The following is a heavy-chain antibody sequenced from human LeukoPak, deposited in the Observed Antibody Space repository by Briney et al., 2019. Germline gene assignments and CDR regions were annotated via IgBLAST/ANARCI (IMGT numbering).Heavy chain of an antibody. Sequence: ASVKVSCKASGYTFTSYYMHWVRQAPGQGLEWMGIINPSGGSTSYAQKFQGRVTMTRDMSTSTVYMALSSLRSDDTAVYYCARLSQVMRRFDYWGQGTLVTVSS. CDR1: GYTFTSYY. J-gene: IGHJ4*02. CDR3: ARLSQVMRRFDY. CDR2: INPSGGST. V-gene: IGHV1-46*01. D-gene: IGHD2-21*01.